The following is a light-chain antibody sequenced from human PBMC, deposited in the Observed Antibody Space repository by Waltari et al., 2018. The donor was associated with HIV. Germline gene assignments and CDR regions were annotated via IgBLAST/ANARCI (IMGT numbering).Light chain of an antibody. J-gene: IGKJ5*01. CDR1: QNINIY. CDR2: GAS. Sequence: DIQMTQSPSSLSASVGDRVNVTCRASQNINIYLNWYQQKPGKVPKLLIYGASTLQSGVPSRFSGGGSGTDFTLTISSLQPEDFATYFCQQSYTSPSLTFGQGTRLEIK. V-gene: IGKV1-39*01. CDR3: QQSYTSPSLT.